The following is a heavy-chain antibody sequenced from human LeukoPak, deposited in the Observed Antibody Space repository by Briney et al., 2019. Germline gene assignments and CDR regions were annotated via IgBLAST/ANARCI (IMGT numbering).Heavy chain of an antibody. D-gene: IGHD3-10*01. CDR3: ARAGWIITSGIDY. CDR1: GGSISSSSSY. Sequence: KASETLSLTCTVSGGSISSSSSYWGWIRQPPGKGLEWIVSMYNSGSTYYNPSLKSRVTIFVDTSKNQFSLKLSSVTAADTAVYYCARAGWIITSGIDYWGQGALVTVSS. CDR2: MYNSGST. V-gene: IGHV4-39*01. J-gene: IGHJ4*02.